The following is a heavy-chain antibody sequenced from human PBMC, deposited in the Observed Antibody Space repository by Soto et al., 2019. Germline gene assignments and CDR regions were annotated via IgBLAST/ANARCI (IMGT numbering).Heavy chain of an antibody. D-gene: IGHD3-3*01. CDR3: ARANRNTYYDFWSGYYHNYYYYYGMDV. CDR1: GFTFSSYA. J-gene: IGHJ6*02. V-gene: IGHV3-30-3*01. Sequence: GGSLRLSCAASGFTFSSYAMHWVHQAPGKGLEWVAVISYDGSNKYYADSVKGRFTISRDNSKNTLYLQMNSLRAEDTAVYYCARANRNTYYDFWSGYYHNYYYYYGMDVWGQGTTVTVSS. CDR2: ISYDGSNK.